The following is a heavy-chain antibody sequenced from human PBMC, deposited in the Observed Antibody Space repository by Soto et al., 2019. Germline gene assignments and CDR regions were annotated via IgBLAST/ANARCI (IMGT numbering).Heavy chain of an antibody. V-gene: IGHV4-4*02. J-gene: IGHJ3*01. CDR2: TLHSVST. CDR1: GDPISSSKW. Sequence: QVQLQESGPGLVKPSGTLSLTCAVSGDPISSSKWWTWLRQPPGKGLEWIRDTLHSVSTNYNPSLKSRINLTVATSKNTSSLELSPEKAADSAVYYSANSHGWYRHDVWGQGTLVIVSP. D-gene: IGHD6-19*01. CDR3: ANSHGWYRHDV.